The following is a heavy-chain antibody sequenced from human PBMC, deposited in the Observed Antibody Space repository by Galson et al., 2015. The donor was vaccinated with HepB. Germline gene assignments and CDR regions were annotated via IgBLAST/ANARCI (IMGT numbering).Heavy chain of an antibody. J-gene: IGHJ4*02. D-gene: IGHD3-3*01. V-gene: IGHV3-23*01. Sequence: SLRLSCAASGFTFSNYAMNWVRQAPGKGLEWVSAISASGDTTYYGDSVRGRFTISRDNSKNTLYLQLNSLRAEDSALYYCAKDRSYFECWSGYYPTDYWGQGTLVTVSS. CDR3: AKDRSYFECWSGYYPTDY. CDR1: GFTFSNYA. CDR2: ISASGDTT.